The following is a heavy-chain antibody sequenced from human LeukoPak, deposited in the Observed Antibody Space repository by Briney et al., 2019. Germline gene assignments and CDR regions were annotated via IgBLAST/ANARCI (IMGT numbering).Heavy chain of an antibody. J-gene: IGHJ3*02. Sequence: PGGSLHLSCTASGFTVRSNYMNWVRQAPGKGLEWVSVIYSGGSTYYADSVKGRFTIFRDISKNTLYLQMSSLRTEDTAVYYCVIESSGDFFDMWVQGTTVIVSS. D-gene: IGHD3-3*01. CDR1: GFTVRSNY. CDR3: VIESSGDFFDM. V-gene: IGHV3-66*02. CDR2: IYSGGST.